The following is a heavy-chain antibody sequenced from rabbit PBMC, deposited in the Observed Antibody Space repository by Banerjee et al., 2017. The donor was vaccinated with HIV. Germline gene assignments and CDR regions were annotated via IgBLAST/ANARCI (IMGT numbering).Heavy chain of an antibody. D-gene: IGHD8-1*01. Sequence: QSLEESGGGLVQPEGSLTLTCTASGFSFSRTYYMCWVRQAPGNGLQWIACIYGGSSDDTYYATWAKGRFTISKTSSTTVTLQMTSLTAADTATYFCARGGYVANSYYYGMDLWGPGTLVTVS. CDR1: GFSFSRTYY. J-gene: IGHJ6*01. CDR3: ARGGYVANSYYYGMDL. V-gene: IGHV1S40*01. CDR2: IYGGSSDDT.